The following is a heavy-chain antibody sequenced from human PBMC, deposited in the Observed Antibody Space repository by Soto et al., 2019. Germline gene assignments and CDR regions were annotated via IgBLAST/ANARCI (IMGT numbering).Heavy chain of an antibody. Sequence: ASVKVSCKVSGYTLTELSMHWVRQAPGKGLEWMGGFDPEDGETIYAQKFQGRVTMTEDTSTDTAYMELSSLRSEDTAVYYCAKFPRPPYNDFWSGSLDAFAIWGQGTMVTVSS. D-gene: IGHD3-3*01. CDR1: GYTLTELS. CDR3: AKFPRPPYNDFWSGSLDAFAI. J-gene: IGHJ3*02. V-gene: IGHV1-24*01. CDR2: FDPEDGET.